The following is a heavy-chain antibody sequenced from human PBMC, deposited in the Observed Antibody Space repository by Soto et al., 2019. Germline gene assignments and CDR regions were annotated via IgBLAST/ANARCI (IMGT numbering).Heavy chain of an antibody. CDR1: GGSISSGGYS. J-gene: IGHJ4*02. V-gene: IGHV4-30-2*01. CDR3: ARGASYYYDSSGYYYFDY. Sequence: QLQLQESGSGLVKPSQTLSLTCAVSGGSISSGGYSWSWIRQPPGKGLEWIGYIYHSGSTYYNPSLKSRVTISVDRSKNHFSLKLSSVTAADTAVYYCARGASYYYDSSGYYYFDYWGQGTLVTVSS. CDR2: IYHSGST. D-gene: IGHD3-22*01.